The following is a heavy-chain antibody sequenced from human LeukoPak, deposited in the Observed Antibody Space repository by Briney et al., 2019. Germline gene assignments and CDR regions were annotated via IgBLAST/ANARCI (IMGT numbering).Heavy chain of an antibody. CDR3: AKSDDSSGYYNGIVH. D-gene: IGHD3-22*01. CDR1: GFTFSSYA. V-gene: IGHV3-23*01. Sequence: GGSLRLSCADSGFTFSSYAMSWVRQAPGKGLEWVSGISGSGGSTYYADSVKGRFTISRDNSKNTQYLQMNSLRAEDTAVYYCAKSDDSSGYYNGIVHWGQGTLVTVSS. J-gene: IGHJ5*02. CDR2: ISGSGGST.